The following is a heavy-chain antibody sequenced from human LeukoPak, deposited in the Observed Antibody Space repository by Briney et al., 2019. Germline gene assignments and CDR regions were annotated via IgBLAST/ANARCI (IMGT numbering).Heavy chain of an antibody. Sequence: SETLSLTCTVSGGSISSSSYYWGWIRQPPGKGLEWIGSIYYNGSTYYNPSLKSRVTISVDTSKNQFSLKLSSVTAADTAVYYCARLLGSHINYFDPWGQGTLVTVSS. J-gene: IGHJ5*02. CDR1: GGSISSSSYY. D-gene: IGHD2-21*01. CDR2: IYYNGST. V-gene: IGHV4-39*01. CDR3: ARLLGSHINYFDP.